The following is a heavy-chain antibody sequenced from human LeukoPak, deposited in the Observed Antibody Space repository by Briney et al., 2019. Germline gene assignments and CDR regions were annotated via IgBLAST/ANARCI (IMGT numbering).Heavy chain of an antibody. V-gene: IGHV1-18*01. CDR1: SYTFTRYG. CDR2: TSAHNGNT. Sequence: ASVKVSCKASSYTFTRYGITWVRQAPGQGLEWMGWTSAHNGNTNYAQKFQGRVTLTTDTSTSTAYMELRSLRSDDTAVYYCAYRSHYYYYYMDVWGKGTTVTVSS. J-gene: IGHJ6*03. D-gene: IGHD2-15*01. CDR3: AYRSHYYYYYMDV.